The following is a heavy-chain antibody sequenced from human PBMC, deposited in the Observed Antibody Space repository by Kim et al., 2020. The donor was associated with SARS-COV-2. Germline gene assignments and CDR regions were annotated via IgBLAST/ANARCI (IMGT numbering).Heavy chain of an antibody. CDR2: ISGSGGST. Sequence: GGSLRLSCAASGFTFSSYAMSWVRQAPGKGLEWVSAISGSGGSTYYADSVKGRVTISTDNSKNTLYLQMNSLRAEDTAVYSCAKDHHSSYYYGSGSYAYFDYWGQGTLVTVSS. CDR1: GFTFSSYA. D-gene: IGHD3-10*01. CDR3: AKDHHSSYYYGSGSYAYFDY. V-gene: IGHV3-23*01. J-gene: IGHJ4*02.